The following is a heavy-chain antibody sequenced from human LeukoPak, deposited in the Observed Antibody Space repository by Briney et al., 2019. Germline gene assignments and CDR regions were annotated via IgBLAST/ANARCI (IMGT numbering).Heavy chain of an antibody. V-gene: IGHV3-20*04. D-gene: IGHD5-24*01. CDR1: GFTFDDYG. Sequence: GGSLRLSCAASGFTFDDYGMSWVRQAPGKGLEWVSGISWNGGNTGYADSVKGRLTISRDNAKNSLYLQMNSPRAEDTALYYCARDPQRGSFDIWGQGTMVTVSS. CDR2: ISWNGGNT. J-gene: IGHJ3*02. CDR3: ARDPQRGSFDI.